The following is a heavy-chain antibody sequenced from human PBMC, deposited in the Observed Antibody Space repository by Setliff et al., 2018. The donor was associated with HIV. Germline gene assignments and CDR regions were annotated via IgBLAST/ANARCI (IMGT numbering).Heavy chain of an antibody. CDR1: GGTFSNYG. Sequence: SVKVSCKASGGTFSNYGMSWVRQAPGQGLEWMGGIIPISGTANYAKKFQGRVTITTDESTSTAYMELSGLRSEDTAVYYCARDFGGYCSSMSCPGLFDPWGQGTLVTVSS. V-gene: IGHV1-69*05. CDR3: ARDFGGYCSSMSCPGLFDP. J-gene: IGHJ5*02. CDR2: IIPISGTA. D-gene: IGHD2-2*01.